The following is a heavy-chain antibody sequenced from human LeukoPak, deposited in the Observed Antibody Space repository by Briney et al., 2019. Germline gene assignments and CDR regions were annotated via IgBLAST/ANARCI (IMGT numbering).Heavy chain of an antibody. J-gene: IGHJ3*02. CDR3: ARTVRFLEWLSEGDAFDI. Sequence: PGGSLRLSCAASGFTFSSYSMNWVRQAPGKGLEWVSSISSSSSYIYYADSVKGRFTISRDNAKDSLYLQMNSLRAEDTAVYYCARTVRFLEWLSEGDAFDIWGQGTMVTVSS. CDR2: ISSSSSYI. D-gene: IGHD3-3*01. CDR1: GFTFSSYS. V-gene: IGHV3-21*01.